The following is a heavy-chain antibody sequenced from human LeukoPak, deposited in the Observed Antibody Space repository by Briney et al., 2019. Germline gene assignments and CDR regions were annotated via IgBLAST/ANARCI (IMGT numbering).Heavy chain of an antibody. Sequence: SETLSLTCTVSGGSISSYYWSWIRRPPGKGLEWIGYIYYSGSTNYNPSLKSRVTISVDTSKNQFSLKLSSVTAADTAVYYCARDDYDFWSGLYYMDVWGKGTTVTVSS. CDR3: ARDDYDFWSGLYYMDV. D-gene: IGHD3-3*01. CDR2: IYYSGST. CDR1: GGSISSYY. V-gene: IGHV4-59*01. J-gene: IGHJ6*03.